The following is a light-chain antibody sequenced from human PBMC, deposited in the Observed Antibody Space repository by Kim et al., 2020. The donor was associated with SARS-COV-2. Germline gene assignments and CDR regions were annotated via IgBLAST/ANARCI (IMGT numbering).Light chain of an antibody. CDR1: QSISSH. CDR2: AAS. V-gene: IGKV1-39*01. Sequence: DIQMTQSPSSLSASVGDRVTITCRTTQSISSHLNWYQQKRWRAPKLLISAASTLQGGVPSRFSGSGSGTDFTLTISSLQPEDFTTYFCQQSYITPFTFGPGTKVDIK. J-gene: IGKJ3*01. CDR3: QQSYITPFT.